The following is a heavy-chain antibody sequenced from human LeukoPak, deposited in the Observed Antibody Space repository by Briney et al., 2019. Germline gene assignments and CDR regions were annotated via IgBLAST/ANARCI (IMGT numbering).Heavy chain of an antibody. D-gene: IGHD1-1*01. V-gene: IGHV4-30-4*01. CDR2: IYYSGST. CDR1: GGSISSGDYY. CDR3: ARTELERRPEYYYYGMDV. J-gene: IGHJ6*02. Sequence: SETLSLTCTVSGGSISSGDYYWSWIRQPPGKGLEWIGYIYYSGSTYYNPSLKSRVTKSVDTSKNQFSLKLSSVTAADTAVYYCARTELERRPEYYYYGMDVWGQGTTVTVSS.